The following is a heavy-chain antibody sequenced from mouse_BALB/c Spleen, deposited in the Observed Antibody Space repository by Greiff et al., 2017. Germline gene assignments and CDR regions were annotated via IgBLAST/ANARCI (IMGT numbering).Heavy chain of an antibody. D-gene: IGHD1-2*01. V-gene: IGHV5-12-2*01. CDR1: GFTFSSYT. CDR3: ARRDYGGFDY. Sequence: EVQGVESGGGLVQPGGSLKLSCAASGFTFSSYTMSWVRQTPEKRLEWVAYISNGGGSTYYPDTVKGRFTISRDNAKNTLYLQMSSLKSEDTAMYYCARRDYGGFDYWGQGTTLTVSS. J-gene: IGHJ2*01. CDR2: ISNGGGST.